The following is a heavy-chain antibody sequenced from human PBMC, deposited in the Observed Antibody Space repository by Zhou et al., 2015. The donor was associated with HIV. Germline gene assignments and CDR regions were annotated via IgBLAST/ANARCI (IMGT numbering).Heavy chain of an antibody. Sequence: QVQLVQSGAEVKKPGSSVKVSCKASGGTFSSYAISWVRQAPGQGLEWMGGIIPIFGTANYAQKFQGRVTITADESTSTAYMELSSLRSEDTAVYYCATGQYYDFWSGYSDAFDIWGQGTMVTVSS. CDR1: GGTFSSYA. CDR2: IIPIFGTA. CDR3: ATGQYYDFWSGYSDAFDI. D-gene: IGHD3-3*01. J-gene: IGHJ3*02. V-gene: IGHV1-69*01.